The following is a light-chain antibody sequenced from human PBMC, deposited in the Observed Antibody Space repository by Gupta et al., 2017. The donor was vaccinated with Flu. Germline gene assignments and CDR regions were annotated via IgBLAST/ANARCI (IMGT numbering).Light chain of an antibody. CDR2: EAS. V-gene: IGKV1-5*03. Sequence: DIQMTQPPSTLSASVVDRVTITCRSSQSISSWLAWYQQKPGKVPKLLIYEASRGVRGVASRFSGSGSGTEFTLTSSILQPDDVATDYCQRYDSLWTFGQGTXVEIK. J-gene: IGKJ1*01. CDR3: QRYDSLWT. CDR1: QSISSW.